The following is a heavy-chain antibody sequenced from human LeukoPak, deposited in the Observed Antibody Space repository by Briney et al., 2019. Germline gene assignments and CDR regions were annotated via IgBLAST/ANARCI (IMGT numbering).Heavy chain of an antibody. J-gene: IGHJ5*02. D-gene: IGHD2-8*01. CDR3: ARLANGSLDP. CDR1: GGSISSGGYY. V-gene: IGHV4-31*03. Sequence: PSETLSLTCTVSGGSISSGGYYWSWIRQHPGKGLEWIGYIYYSGSTYYNPSLKSRVTISVDTSKNQFSLKLSSVTAADTAVYYCARLANGSLDPWGQGTLVTVSS. CDR2: IYYSGST.